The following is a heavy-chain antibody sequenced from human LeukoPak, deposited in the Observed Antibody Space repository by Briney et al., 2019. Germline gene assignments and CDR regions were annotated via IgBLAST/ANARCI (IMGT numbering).Heavy chain of an antibody. D-gene: IGHD3-9*01. CDR1: GGSISSYY. J-gene: IGHJ5*02. CDR2: IYYSGSP. V-gene: IGHV4-59*08. Sequence: SETLSLTCTVSGGSISSYYWSWIRQPPGKGLEWIGYIYYSGSPNYNPSLKSRVTISVDTPKNQFSLKLSSVTAADTAVYYCARLTKFLIGYYPSPWGQGTLVTVSS. CDR3: ARLTKFLIGYYPSP.